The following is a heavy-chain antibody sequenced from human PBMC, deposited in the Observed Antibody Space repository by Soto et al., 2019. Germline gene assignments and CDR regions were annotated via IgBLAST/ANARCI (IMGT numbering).Heavy chain of an antibody. Sequence: SSVKVSRKASGCTFSRYLSCWLRQAPGQGLEWMGGIIPIFGTANYAQKFQGRVTITADESTSTAYMELSSLRSEDTAVYYCARASSGSYSENWFDPWGQGTLVTVSS. J-gene: IGHJ5*02. CDR2: IIPIFGTA. V-gene: IGHV1-69*13. CDR3: ARASSGSYSENWFDP. D-gene: IGHD1-26*01. CDR1: GCTFSRYL.